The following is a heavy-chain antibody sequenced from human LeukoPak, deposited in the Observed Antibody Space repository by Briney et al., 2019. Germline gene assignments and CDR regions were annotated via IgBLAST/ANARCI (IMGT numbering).Heavy chain of an antibody. Sequence: SETLSLTCTVSGYSISSGYYWGWIRQPPGKGLEWIGSIYHSGSTYYNPSLKSRVTISVDTSKNQFSLKLSPVTAADTAVYYCASSVVPAAIVGWGQGTLVTVSS. J-gene: IGHJ4*02. CDR3: ASSVVPAAIVG. CDR2: IYHSGST. D-gene: IGHD2-2*02. V-gene: IGHV4-38-2*02. CDR1: GYSISSGYY.